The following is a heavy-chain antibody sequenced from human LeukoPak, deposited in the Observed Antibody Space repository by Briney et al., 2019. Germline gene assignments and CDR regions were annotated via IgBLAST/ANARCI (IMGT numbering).Heavy chain of an antibody. Sequence: PSQTLSLTCAVSGGSISSGGYSWSWIRQPPGKGLEWIGYIYHSGSTYYNPSLKSRVTISVDRSKNQFSLKLSSVTAADTAVYYCARCPNYYDSSGYYYNWFDPWGQGTLVTVSS. CDR1: GGSISSGGYS. CDR3: ARCPNYYDSSGYYYNWFDP. J-gene: IGHJ5*02. CDR2: IYHSGST. D-gene: IGHD3-22*01. V-gene: IGHV4-30-2*01.